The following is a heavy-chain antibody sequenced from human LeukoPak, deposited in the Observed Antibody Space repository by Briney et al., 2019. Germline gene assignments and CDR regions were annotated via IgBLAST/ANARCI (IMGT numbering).Heavy chain of an antibody. CDR3: ASSIMIVVVSGAFDI. CDR2: IYHSGST. Sequence: PSETLSLTCAVSGYSISSGYYWGWIRQPPGKGLEWIGSIYHSGSTYYNPSLKSRVTISVDTSKNQFSLKLSSVTAADTAVYYCASSIMIVVVSGAFDIWGQGTMVTVSS. D-gene: IGHD3-22*01. V-gene: IGHV4-38-2*01. CDR1: GYSISSGYY. J-gene: IGHJ3*02.